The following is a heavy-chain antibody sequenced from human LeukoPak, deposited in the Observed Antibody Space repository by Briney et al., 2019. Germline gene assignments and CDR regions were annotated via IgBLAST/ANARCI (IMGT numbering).Heavy chain of an antibody. Sequence: GGSLRLSCAASGFTFSAYQMHWLRQAPGKGLEWVSYISGSGETIYYADSVKGRFTMSRDNAKDSLYLQMSSLTVDDTAVYYCAREGSTSWFDPWGQGTLVTVSS. V-gene: IGHV3-48*03. CDR1: GFTFSAYQ. CDR3: AREGSTSWFDP. D-gene: IGHD5/OR15-5a*01. CDR2: ISGSGETI. J-gene: IGHJ5*02.